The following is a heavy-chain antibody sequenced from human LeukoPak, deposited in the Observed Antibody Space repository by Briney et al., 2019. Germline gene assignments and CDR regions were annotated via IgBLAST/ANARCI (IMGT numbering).Heavy chain of an antibody. Sequence: TWGSLRLSCAASGFTFSSYAMSWVRQAPGKGLEWVSAISGSGGSTYYADSVKGRITISRDNSKNTLYLQMNSLRAGDTAVYYCAKGFLEWTFFDYWGQGTLVTVSS. D-gene: IGHD3-3*01. CDR3: AKGFLEWTFFDY. J-gene: IGHJ4*02. CDR2: ISGSGGST. V-gene: IGHV3-23*01. CDR1: GFTFSSYA.